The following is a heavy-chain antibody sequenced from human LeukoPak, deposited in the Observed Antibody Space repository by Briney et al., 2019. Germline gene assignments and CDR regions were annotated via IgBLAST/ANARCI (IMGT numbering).Heavy chain of an antibody. D-gene: IGHD3-9*01. CDR3: ARGSHYDILTGYATVDAFDI. J-gene: IGHJ3*02. CDR1: GGSISSYY. CDR2: IYTSGST. V-gene: IGHV4-4*07. Sequence: SETLSLTCTVSGGSISSYYWSWIREPAGRGLEWIGRIYTSGSTNYNPSLKSRVTMSVDTSKNQFSLKLSSVTAADTAVYYCARGSHYDILTGYATVDAFDIWGQGTMVTVSS.